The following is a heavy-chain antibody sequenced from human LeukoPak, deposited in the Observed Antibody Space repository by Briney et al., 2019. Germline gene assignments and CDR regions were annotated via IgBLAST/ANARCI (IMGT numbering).Heavy chain of an antibody. CDR1: GGSISSSSYY. D-gene: IGHD2-21*02. Sequence: SETLSLTCAVSGGSISSSSYYWGWIRQPPGKGLEWIGTMYYSGSTYYNPSLKSRVTISVDTSKNQFSLKLSSVTAADTAVYYCAREPVVVTALRYNWFDPWGQGTLVTVSS. V-gene: IGHV4-39*02. CDR3: AREPVVVTALRYNWFDP. J-gene: IGHJ5*02. CDR2: MYYSGST.